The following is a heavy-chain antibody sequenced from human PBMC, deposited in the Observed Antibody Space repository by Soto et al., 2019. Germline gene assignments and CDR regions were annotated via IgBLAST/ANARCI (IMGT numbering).Heavy chain of an antibody. CDR2: ISGSGGST. CDR3: AKDRGGAGSGSYYTRYYYYGMDV. J-gene: IGHJ6*02. D-gene: IGHD3-10*01. V-gene: IGHV3-23*01. CDR1: GFTFSSYA. Sequence: GGSLRLSCAASGFTFSSYAMSWVRQAPGKGLEWVSAISGSGGSTYYADSVKGRFTISRDNSKNTLYLQMNSLRAEDTAVYYCAKDRGGAGSGSYYTRYYYYGMDVWGQGTTVTVSS.